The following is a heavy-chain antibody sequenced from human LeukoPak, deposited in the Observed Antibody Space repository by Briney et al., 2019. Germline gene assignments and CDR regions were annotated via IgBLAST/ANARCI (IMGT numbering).Heavy chain of an antibody. Sequence: PSGTLSLTCAVSGGSISSSNWWSWVRQPPGKGLEWIGEIYHSGSTNYNPSLKSRVTISVDKSKNQFSLKLSSVTAADTAVYYCARVVVATIPKRSGWFDPWGQGTLVTVSS. CDR3: ARVVVATIPKRSGWFDP. V-gene: IGHV4-4*02. D-gene: IGHD5-12*01. J-gene: IGHJ5*02. CDR1: GGSISSSNW. CDR2: IYHSGST.